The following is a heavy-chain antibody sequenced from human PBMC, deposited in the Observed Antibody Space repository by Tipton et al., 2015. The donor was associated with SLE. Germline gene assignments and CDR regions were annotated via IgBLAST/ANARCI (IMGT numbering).Heavy chain of an antibody. D-gene: IGHD6-19*01. CDR2: INEDGSST. CDR3: ARVMNSGWLIDY. CDR1: GFTFSTYA. J-gene: IGHJ4*02. V-gene: IGHV3-74*01. Sequence: SLRLSCAASGFTFSTYAMHWVRQAPGKGLVWVSHINEDGSSTSYADSVQGRFTISRDNAKNTLFLQMNSLRAEDTAVYYCARVMNSGWLIDYWGQGTLVTVSA.